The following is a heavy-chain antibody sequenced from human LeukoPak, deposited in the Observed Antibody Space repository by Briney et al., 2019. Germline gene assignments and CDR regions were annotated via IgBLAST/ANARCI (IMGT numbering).Heavy chain of an antibody. CDR2: ISGRGGST. Sequence: GGSLRLSCAASGFTFSSYAVSWVRQAPGVGLEWVSTISGRGGSTFYADSVKGRFTISRDNSKNTLYLQMNSLRADDTAVYYCAKGYYDILTDYFHNWFNPWGQGTLVIVSS. V-gene: IGHV3-23*01. CDR3: AKGYYDILTDYFHNWFNP. D-gene: IGHD3-9*01. CDR1: GFTFSSYA. J-gene: IGHJ5*02.